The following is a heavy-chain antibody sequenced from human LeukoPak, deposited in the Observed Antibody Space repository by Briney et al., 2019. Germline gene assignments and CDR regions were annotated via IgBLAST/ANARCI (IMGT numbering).Heavy chain of an antibody. D-gene: IGHD6-13*01. CDR2: INPSGGST. V-gene: IGHV1-46*01. CDR1: GYTFTDYF. CDR3: ARDGASIAAAGTVWFDP. J-gene: IGHJ5*02. Sequence: ASVKVSCKTSGYTFTDYFMHWVRQAPGQGLEWMGIINPSGGSTSYAQKFQGRVTMTRDTSTSTVYMELSSLRSEDTAVYYCARDGASIAAAGTVWFDPWGQGTLVTVSS.